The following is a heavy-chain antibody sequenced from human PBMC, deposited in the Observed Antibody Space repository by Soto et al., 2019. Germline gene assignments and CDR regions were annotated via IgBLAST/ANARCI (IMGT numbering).Heavy chain of an antibody. V-gene: IGHV3-23*01. CDR1: GFTFSSYA. CDR2: ISGSGGST. J-gene: IGHJ4*02. D-gene: IGHD6-19*01. Sequence: PGGSLRLSCAASGFTFSSYAMSWVRQAPGKGLEWVSAISGSGGSTYYADSVKGRFTISRDNSKNTLYLQMNSLRAEDTAVYYCAKGFVVAGPPARYYFDYWGQGTLVTVSS. CDR3: AKGFVVAGPPARYYFDY.